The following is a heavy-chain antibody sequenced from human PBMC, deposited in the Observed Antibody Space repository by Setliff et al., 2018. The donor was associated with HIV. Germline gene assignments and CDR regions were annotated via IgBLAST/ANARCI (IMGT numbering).Heavy chain of an antibody. CDR3: ARDYFDSSAYHYGFGAFDI. D-gene: IGHD3-22*01. CDR1: GYTFTSYY. Sequence: ASVKVSCKASGYTFTSYYLHWVRQAPGQGLEWVGRIIPMLGTPNYAQKFQGRVTITADISTGIGYMEINRLRSDDTAVYYCARDYFDSSAYHYGFGAFDIWGQGTMVTVSS. CDR2: IIPMLGTP. V-gene: IGHV1-69*08. J-gene: IGHJ3*02.